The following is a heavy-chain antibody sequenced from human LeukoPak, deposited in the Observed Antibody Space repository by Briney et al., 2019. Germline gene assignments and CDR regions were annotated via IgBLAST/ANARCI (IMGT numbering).Heavy chain of an antibody. CDR1: GGTFSSYA. D-gene: IGHD2-2*01. J-gene: IGHJ4*02. Sequence: ASVEVSCKASGGTFSSYAISWVRQAPGQGLEWMGRIIPIFGIANYAQKFQGRVTITADKSTSTAYMELSSLRSEDTAVYYCARDWAADIVVVPAASHPFDYWGQGTLVTVSS. CDR3: ARDWAADIVVVPAASHPFDY. V-gene: IGHV1-69*04. CDR2: IIPIFGIA.